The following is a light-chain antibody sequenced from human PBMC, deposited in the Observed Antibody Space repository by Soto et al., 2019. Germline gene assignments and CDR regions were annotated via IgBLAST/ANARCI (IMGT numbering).Light chain of an antibody. CDR1: QSVSSN. CDR3: QQYNNWPQT. Sequence: EIVMTQSPATLSVSPGGRATLSCRASQSVSSNLAWYQQKPGQAPRLLIYGASTRATGIPARFSGSGSGTEFTRTISSLQSEDFAVYYCQQYNNWPQTFGQGTKV. V-gene: IGKV3-15*01. J-gene: IGKJ1*01. CDR2: GAS.